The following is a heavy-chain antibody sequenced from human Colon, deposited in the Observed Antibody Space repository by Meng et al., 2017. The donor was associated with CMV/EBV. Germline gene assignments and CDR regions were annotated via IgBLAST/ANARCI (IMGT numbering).Heavy chain of an antibody. CDR2: ISISNSYI. CDR1: GFNLNTYS. Sequence: GGSLRLSCAASGFNLNTYSMNWLRQAPGRGLEWVASISISNSYIYYADSVKGRFTISRDNAKNSSSLHMNSLRAENTAKYYGARGGGRSYFFDNWGQGTLVTVSS. V-gene: IGHV3-21*01. D-gene: IGHD3-10*01. CDR3: ARGGGRSYFFDN. J-gene: IGHJ4*02.